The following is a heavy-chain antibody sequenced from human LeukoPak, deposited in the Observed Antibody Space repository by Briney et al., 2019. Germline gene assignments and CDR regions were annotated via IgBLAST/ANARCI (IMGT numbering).Heavy chain of an antibody. CDR2: ISGSGGST. D-gene: IGHD1-26*01. J-gene: IGHJ4*02. CDR1: GFTFSSYA. V-gene: IGHV3-23*01. Sequence: GGSLRLSCAASGFTFSSYAMSWVRQAPGKGLEWVSAISGSGGSTYYADSVKGRFTISRDNSKNTLYLQMNSLRAEDTAVYYCAKDGYHSGSYRLFDYWGQGTLVTVSS. CDR3: AKDGYHSGSYRLFDY.